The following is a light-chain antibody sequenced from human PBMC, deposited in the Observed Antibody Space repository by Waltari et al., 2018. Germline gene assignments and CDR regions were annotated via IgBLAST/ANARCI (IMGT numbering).Light chain of an antibody. Sequence: EIVLTQSPGPVCLPPGERVTLSCRASQSVSRTLAWYQQKPGQAPRLLMYGASIRASGIPDRFSGSGSGTDFSLTISRLEPEDFAVYYCQHYVRLPVTFGQGTKVENK. CDR3: QHYVRLPVT. V-gene: IGKV3-20*01. CDR1: QSVSRT. J-gene: IGKJ1*01. CDR2: GAS.